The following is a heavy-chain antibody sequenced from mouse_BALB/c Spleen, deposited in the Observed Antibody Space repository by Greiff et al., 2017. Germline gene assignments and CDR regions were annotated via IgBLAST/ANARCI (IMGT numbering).Heavy chain of an antibody. Sequence: VKLVESGPGLVAPSQSLSITCTVSGFSLTSYGVHWVRQPPGKGLEWLGVIWAGGSTNYNSALMSRLSISKDNSKSQVFLKMNSLQTDDTAMYYCARESYDGFAYWGQGTLVTVSA. V-gene: IGHV2-9*02. J-gene: IGHJ3*01. CDR3: ARESYDGFAY. CDR2: IWAGGST. CDR1: GFSLTSYG. D-gene: IGHD2-12*01.